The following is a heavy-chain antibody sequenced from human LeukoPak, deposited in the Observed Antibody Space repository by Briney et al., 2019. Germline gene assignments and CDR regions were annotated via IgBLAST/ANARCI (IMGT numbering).Heavy chain of an antibody. CDR3: ARGADILTGYYLYYYYGMDV. CDR2: INPNSGGT. V-gene: IGHV1-2*02. J-gene: IGHJ6*02. Sequence: ASVKVSCKASGYTFTGYYMHWVRQAPGQGLEWMGWINPNSGGTNYAQKFQGRVTMTRDTSISTAYMELSRLRSDDTAVYYCARGADILTGYYLYYYYGMDVWGQGTTVTVSS. D-gene: IGHD3-9*01. CDR1: GYTFTGYY.